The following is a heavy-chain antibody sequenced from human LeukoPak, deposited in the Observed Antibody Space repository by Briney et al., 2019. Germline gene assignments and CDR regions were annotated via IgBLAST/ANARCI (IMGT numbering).Heavy chain of an antibody. CDR2: IYYSGST. CDR3: ARVSIVATNGWFDP. V-gene: IGHV4-31*03. J-gene: IGHJ5*02. Sequence: PPETLSLTCTVSGGSISSGGYYWSWIRQHPGKGLEWIGYIYYSGSTYYNPSLKSRVTISVDTSKNQFSLKLSSVTAADTAVYYCARVSIVATNGWFDPWGQGTLVTVSS. CDR1: GGSISSGGYY. D-gene: IGHD5-12*01.